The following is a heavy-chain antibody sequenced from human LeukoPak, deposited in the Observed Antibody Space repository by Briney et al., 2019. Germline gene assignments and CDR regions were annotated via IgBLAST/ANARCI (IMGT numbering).Heavy chain of an antibody. CDR3: ARDRGEARVEGY. CDR2: ISAYKGNT. Sequence: ASVKVSRKASGYTFTSYGISWVRQAPGQGLEWMGWISAYKGNTNYAQKLQGRVTMTTDTSMSTACMELRSLRSDDTAVYYCARDRGEARVEGYWGQGTLVTVSS. V-gene: IGHV1-18*01. J-gene: IGHJ4*02. D-gene: IGHD3-10*01. CDR1: GYTFTSYG.